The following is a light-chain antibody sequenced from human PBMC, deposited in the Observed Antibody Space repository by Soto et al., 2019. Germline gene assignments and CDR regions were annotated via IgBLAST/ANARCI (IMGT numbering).Light chain of an antibody. J-gene: IGKJ1*01. V-gene: IGKV3-20*01. CDR2: GTS. Sequence: EIVLTQSPGTLSLSPGERATLSCRASQNVGSYLAWYQQKPGQAPRLLIYGTSNRATGIPDRFSGSGSGTDFSLTTSSLEPGDLAVYYCQQYGSSPRTFGQGTKVDIK. CDR1: QNVGSY. CDR3: QQYGSSPRT.